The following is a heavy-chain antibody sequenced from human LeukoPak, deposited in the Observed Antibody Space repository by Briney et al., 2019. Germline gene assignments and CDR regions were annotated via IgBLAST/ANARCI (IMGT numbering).Heavy chain of an antibody. CDR1: GYTFTSYG. Sequence: GASVKVSCKASGYTFTSYGISWVRQAPGQGLEWMGWINAKNGDTEYAQKLQGRVTMTRDTSISTAYMELTSLRYDDTAVYFCARVTSGSYHYWGQGTLVTVSS. J-gene: IGHJ4*02. V-gene: IGHV1-18*01. CDR2: INAKNGDT. CDR3: ARVTSGSYHY. D-gene: IGHD1-26*01.